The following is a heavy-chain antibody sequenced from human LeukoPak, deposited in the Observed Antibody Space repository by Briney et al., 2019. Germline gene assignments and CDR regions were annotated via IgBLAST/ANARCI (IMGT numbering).Heavy chain of an antibody. Sequence: GGSLRLSCAASGFTFDDYAMHWVRQAPGKGLEWVSGISWNSGSIGYADSVKGRFTISRDNAKNSLYLQMNSLRAEDTALYYCAKAWDFDYWGQETLVTVSS. CDR2: ISWNSGSI. J-gene: IGHJ4*02. D-gene: IGHD3-16*01. V-gene: IGHV3-9*01. CDR3: AKAWDFDY. CDR1: GFTFDDYA.